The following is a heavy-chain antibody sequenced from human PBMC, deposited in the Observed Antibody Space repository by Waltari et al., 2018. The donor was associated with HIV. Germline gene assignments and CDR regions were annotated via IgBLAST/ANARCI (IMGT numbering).Heavy chain of an antibody. CDR3: AKAREEASTMTARFDS. D-gene: IGHD2-21*02. J-gene: IGHJ4*02. CDR1: GFPFDHYA. CDR2: ISATGGSK. V-gene: IGHV3-23*01. Sequence: EVHLLESGGGLVHPGGSLRLSCATSGFPFDHYAMAWVRQAPGTGLGWVSTISATGGSKYYAVSVKGRLTISRDNSKNTLFLHMNSLRVDDTAVYFCAKAREEASTMTARFDSWGQGSLVTVSA.